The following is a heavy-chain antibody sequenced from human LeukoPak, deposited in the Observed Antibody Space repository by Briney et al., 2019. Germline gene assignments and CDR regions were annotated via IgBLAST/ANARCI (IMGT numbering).Heavy chain of an antibody. CDR1: GFTFGDYA. D-gene: IGHD3-10*01. V-gene: IGHV3-49*04. J-gene: IGHJ5*02. Sequence: PGRSLRLSCTASGFTFGDYAMSWVRQAPGKGLEWVGFIRSKAYGGTTEYAASVKGRFTISRDDSKSIAYLQMNSLKTEDTAVYYCTRLYMVRGVMNWFDPWGQGTLVTVSS. CDR3: TRLYMVRGVMNWFDP. CDR2: IRSKAYGGTT.